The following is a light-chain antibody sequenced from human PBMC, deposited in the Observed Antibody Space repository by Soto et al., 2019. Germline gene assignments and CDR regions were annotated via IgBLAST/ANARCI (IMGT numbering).Light chain of an antibody. Sequence: QLTQSPSSLSASVGDRVTITCRASQDISRYLAWYQQRAGKAPKLLIYGASTLQSGVPSRFSGSGSGTEFTLNISSLQPEDFETYHCQQLQRTPFTFGPGTTVDV. CDR3: QQLQRTPFT. J-gene: IGKJ3*01. CDR1: QDISRY. CDR2: GAS. V-gene: IGKV1-9*01.